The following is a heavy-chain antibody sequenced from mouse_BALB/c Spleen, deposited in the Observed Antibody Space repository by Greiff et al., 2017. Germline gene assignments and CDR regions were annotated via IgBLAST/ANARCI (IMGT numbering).Heavy chain of an antibody. V-gene: IGHV5-4*02. Sequence: EVKLVESGGGLVKPGGSLKLSCAASGFTFSDYYMYWVRQTPEKRLEWVATISDGGSYTYYPDSVKGRFTISRDNAKNNLYLQMSSLKSEDTAMYYCARVNWDEAMDYWGQGTSVTVSS. CDR3: ARVNWDEAMDY. CDR2: ISDGGSYT. CDR1: GFTFSDYY. J-gene: IGHJ4*01. D-gene: IGHD4-1*01.